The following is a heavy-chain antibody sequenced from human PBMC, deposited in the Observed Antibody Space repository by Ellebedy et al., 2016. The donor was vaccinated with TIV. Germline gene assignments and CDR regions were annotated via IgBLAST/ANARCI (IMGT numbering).Heavy chain of an antibody. J-gene: IGHJ4*02. CDR2: IYYSGST. CDR3: AIGSVERIGFGESIKLGD. D-gene: IGHD3-10*01. Sequence: MPSETLSLTCTVSGGSISSYYWSWIRQPPGKGLEWIGYIYYSGSTDYNPSLKSRVTISVDTSKNQFSLKLSSVTAADTAVYYCAIGSVERIGFGESIKLGDWGQGTLVTVSS. V-gene: IGHV4-59*08. CDR1: GGSISSYY.